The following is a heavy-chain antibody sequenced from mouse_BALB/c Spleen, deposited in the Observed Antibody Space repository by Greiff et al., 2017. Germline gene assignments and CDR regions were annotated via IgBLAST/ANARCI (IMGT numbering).Heavy chain of an antibody. V-gene: IGHV3-2*02. CDR2: ISYSGST. CDR1: GYSITSDYA. J-gene: IGHJ1*01. CDR3: ARDYYGSYWYFDV. Sequence: ESGPGLVKPSQSLSLTCTVTGYSITSDYAWNWIRQFPGNKLEWMGYISYSGSTSYNPSLKSRISITRDTSKNQFFLQLNSVTTEDTATYYCARDYYGSYWYFDVWGAGTTVTVSS. D-gene: IGHD1-2*01.